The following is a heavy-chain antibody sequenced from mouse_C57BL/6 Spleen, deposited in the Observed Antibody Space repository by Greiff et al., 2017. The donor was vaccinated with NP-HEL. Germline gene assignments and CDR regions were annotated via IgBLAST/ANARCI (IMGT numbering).Heavy chain of an antibody. V-gene: IGHV5-16*01. CDR3: ARDGGYDGVAY. CDR1: GFTFSDYY. D-gene: IGHD2-3*01. Sequence: DVQLVESEGGLVQPGSSMKLSCTASGFTFSDYYMAWVRQVPEKGLEWVANINYDGSSTYYLDSLKSRFIISRDNAKNILYLQMSSLKSEDTATYYCARDGGYDGVAYWGQGTLVTVSA. J-gene: IGHJ3*01. CDR2: INYDGSST.